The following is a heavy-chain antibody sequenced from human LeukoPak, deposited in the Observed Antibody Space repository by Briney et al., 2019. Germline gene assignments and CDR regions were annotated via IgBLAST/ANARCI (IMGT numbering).Heavy chain of an antibody. V-gene: IGHV3-9*01. D-gene: IGHD3-22*01. CDR2: IIWNSGSI. CDR1: GFTFADYA. Sequence: PGRSLILSCAASGFTFADYAIHCVRQAPGKGLEWVSGIIWNSGSIGYADSVKGPFTISRDNAKNSLYLQMNSLRAEDTGLYYCAKDDYCDSSGYYYDWLQGSMVTVCS. J-gene: IGHJ4*02. CDR3: AKDDYCDSSGYYYD.